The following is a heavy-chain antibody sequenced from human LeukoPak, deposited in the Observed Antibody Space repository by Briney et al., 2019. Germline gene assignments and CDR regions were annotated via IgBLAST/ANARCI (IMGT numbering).Heavy chain of an antibody. Sequence: GESLKISCKGSGYSFTSYWIGWVRQMPGKGLEWMGIISPGDSDTRYSPSFQGQVIISVDKAISTAYLQWSSLKASDTAMYYCARPRDGYNSDAFDIWGQGTMVTVSS. CDR3: ARPRDGYNSDAFDI. D-gene: IGHD5-24*01. CDR1: GYSFTSYW. CDR2: ISPGDSDT. V-gene: IGHV5-51*01. J-gene: IGHJ3*02.